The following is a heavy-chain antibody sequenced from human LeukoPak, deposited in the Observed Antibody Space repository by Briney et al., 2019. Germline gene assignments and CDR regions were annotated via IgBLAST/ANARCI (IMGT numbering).Heavy chain of an antibody. Sequence: GGSLRLSCAASGFTFISYAMSWVRQAPGKGLEWVSGISGSGGSTYYADSVKGRFTISRDNSKNTLHLRMNSLRAEDTAIYYCAKVRLGELSSIDYWGQGTLVTVSS. CDR1: GFTFISYA. D-gene: IGHD3-16*02. V-gene: IGHV3-23*01. CDR3: AKVRLGELSSIDY. CDR2: ISGSGGST. J-gene: IGHJ4*02.